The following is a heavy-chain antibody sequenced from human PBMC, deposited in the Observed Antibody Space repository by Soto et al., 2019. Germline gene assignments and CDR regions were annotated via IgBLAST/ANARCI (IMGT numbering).Heavy chain of an antibody. D-gene: IGHD6-13*01. J-gene: IGHJ6*02. V-gene: IGHV1-3*01. CDR3: ERDDTLAGRAPYYYVMDV. Sequence: ASVKVSCKASGYTFTSYAMHWVRQAPGQRLEWMGWINAGNGNTKYSQKFQGRVTITRDTSASTAYMELSSLRSDDTAVYYYERDDTLAGRAPYYYVMDVWRQWTTVPVSS. CDR1: GYTFTSYA. CDR2: INAGNGNT.